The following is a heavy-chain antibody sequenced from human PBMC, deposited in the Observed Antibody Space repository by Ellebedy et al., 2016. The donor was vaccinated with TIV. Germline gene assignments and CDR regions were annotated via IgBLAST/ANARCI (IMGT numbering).Heavy chain of an antibody. CDR1: GFTFSSYG. J-gene: IGHJ4*02. D-gene: IGHD1-26*01. Sequence: PGGSLRLSCAASGFTFSSYGMHWVRQAPGKGLEWVAVISYDGSNKYYADSVKGRFTISSDNSKNTLYLQMNSLRAEDTAVYYCAKGRGGSYYSSIDYWGQGTLVTVSS. CDR3: AKGRGGSYYSSIDY. CDR2: ISYDGSNK. V-gene: IGHV3-30*18.